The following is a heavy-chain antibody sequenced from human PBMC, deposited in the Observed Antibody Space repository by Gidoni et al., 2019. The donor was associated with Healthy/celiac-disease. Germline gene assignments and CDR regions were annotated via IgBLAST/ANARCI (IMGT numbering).Heavy chain of an antibody. D-gene: IGHD3-10*01. CDR2: TKQDGREK. J-gene: IGHJ4*02. V-gene: IGHV3-7*01. CDR3: ATTGRSVSFRYYFDY. Sequence: EVQLVESGGGLVQPGGSLRLSCAASGFTFSSDWMSWVLQAPGKGLEWVANTKQDGREKYYVDSVKGRFTISRDNAKNSLYLQMNSLRAEDTAVYYCATTGRSVSFRYYFDYWGQGTLVTVSS. CDR1: GFTFSSDW.